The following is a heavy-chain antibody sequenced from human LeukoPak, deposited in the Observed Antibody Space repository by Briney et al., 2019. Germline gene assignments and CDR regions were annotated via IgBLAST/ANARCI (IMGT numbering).Heavy chain of an antibody. CDR3: ARGQFKQQLFGRRQGSFDY. Sequence: KPSETLSLTCAVYGGSFSGYYWSWIRQPPGKGLEWIGEINHSGSTNYNPSLKSRVTISVDTSKNQFSLKLGSVTAADTAVYYCARGQFKQQLFGRRQGSFDYWGQGTLVTVSS. V-gene: IGHV4-34*01. J-gene: IGHJ4*02. CDR2: INHSGST. D-gene: IGHD6-13*01. CDR1: GGSFSGYY.